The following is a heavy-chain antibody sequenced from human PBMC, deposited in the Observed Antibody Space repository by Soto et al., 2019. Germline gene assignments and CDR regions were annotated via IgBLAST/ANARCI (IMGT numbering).Heavy chain of an antibody. J-gene: IGHJ6*02. CDR1: GGPFSGYY. CDR3: ARGRILVVVPPAIDTRWGYHYGMDV. CDR2: INHSGST. D-gene: IGHD2-2*02. V-gene: IGHV4-34*01. Sequence: SETLSLTCAVYGGPFSGYYWSWVRQPPGKGLEWIGEINHSGSTNYNPSLKSRVTISVDTSKNQFSLKLSSVTAADTAVYYCARGRILVVVPPAIDTRWGYHYGMDVWGQGTTVTGSS.